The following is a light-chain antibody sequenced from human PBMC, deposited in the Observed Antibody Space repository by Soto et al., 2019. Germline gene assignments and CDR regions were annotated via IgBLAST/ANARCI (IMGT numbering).Light chain of an antibody. CDR2: QNN. CDR3: ASWDNDLNGPI. J-gene: IGLJ2*01. CDR1: ASNVGSTY. V-gene: IGLV1-47*01. Sequence: QSVLTQPPSASGTPGQRVSISCSGSASNVGSTYVFCYKQVPGAPPPLLIYQNNQRPSGVSDRFSGSNSGTPASLAISGLRGDDEADYYCASWDNDLNGPIFGGGTKLTVL.